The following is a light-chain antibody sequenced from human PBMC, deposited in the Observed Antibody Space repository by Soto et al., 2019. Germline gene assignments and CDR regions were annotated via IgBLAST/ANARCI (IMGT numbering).Light chain of an antibody. V-gene: IGLV2-18*02. CDR1: SSDVGSYNR. CDR3: SSFTSSNTWV. CDR2: EVS. Sequence: QSALTQPPSVSGSPGQSVTISCTGTSSDVGSYNRVSWYQQPPGTAPKLMIYEVSTRPSGVPDRFFGSKSGNTASLTISGLQAEDEADYYCSSFTSSNTWVFGGGTKLTVL. J-gene: IGLJ3*02.